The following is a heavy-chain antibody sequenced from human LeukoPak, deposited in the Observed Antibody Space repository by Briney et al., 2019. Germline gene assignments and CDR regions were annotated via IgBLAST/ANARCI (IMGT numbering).Heavy chain of an antibody. D-gene: IGHD6-19*01. V-gene: IGHV1-18*01. CDR1: GYTFTSYG. Sequence: ASVKVSCKASGYTFTSYGISWVRQAPGQGLEWMGWISAYNGNTNYAQKLQGRVTMTTDTSTSTAYMELRSLRSDDTAVYYCARDRDYSSGWGHFDYWGQGTLVTVSS. J-gene: IGHJ4*02. CDR3: ARDRDYSSGWGHFDY. CDR2: ISAYNGNT.